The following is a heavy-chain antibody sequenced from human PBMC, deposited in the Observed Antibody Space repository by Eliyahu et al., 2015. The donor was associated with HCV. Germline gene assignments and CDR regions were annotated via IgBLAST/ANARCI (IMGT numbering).Heavy chain of an antibody. D-gene: IGHD2-15*01. CDR1: GGSISSSRYY. CDR2: IYYSGNP. J-gene: IGHJ6*02. Sequence: QLQLQESGPGLVKPSETLSLTCTVSGGSISSSRYYWGWFRQSPGKGLEWIGSIYYSGNPLYNPSLKSRVTMSVDTSRNQFSLKLGSLTAADTAVYYCARPGGESGYCGDGSCYAYYNHGVDVWGQGATVTVSS. V-gene: IGHV4-39*01. CDR3: ARPGGESGYCGDGSCYAYYNHGVDV.